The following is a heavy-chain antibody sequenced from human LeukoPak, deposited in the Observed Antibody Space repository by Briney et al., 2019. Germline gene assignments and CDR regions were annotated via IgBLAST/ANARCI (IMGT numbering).Heavy chain of an antibody. CDR3: ARDRHSGSYSRYFDY. CDR1: GYTFTSYG. Sequence: ASVKVSCKASGYTFTSYGISWVRQAPGQGLEWMGWISAYNGNTNYAQKLQGRVTITADESTSTAYMELSSLRSEDTAVYYCARDRHSGSYSRYFDYWGQGTLVTVSS. D-gene: IGHD1-26*01. CDR2: ISAYNGNT. V-gene: IGHV1-18*01. J-gene: IGHJ4*02.